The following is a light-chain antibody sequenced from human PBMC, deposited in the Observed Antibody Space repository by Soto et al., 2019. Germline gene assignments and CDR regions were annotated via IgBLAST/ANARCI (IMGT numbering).Light chain of an antibody. CDR2: AVS. V-gene: IGKV1-39*01. J-gene: IGKJ1*01. CDR3: QQSSSAPWT. Sequence: IQMTQSPTSLSASIGDRVTITCSASQSVSSYLNWYQQKPGKEPELLIYAVSTLRSGVPLRFSGSGSGTDFTLTISSLQPEDFATYYCQQSSSAPWTFGQGSKVDIK. CDR1: QSVSSY.